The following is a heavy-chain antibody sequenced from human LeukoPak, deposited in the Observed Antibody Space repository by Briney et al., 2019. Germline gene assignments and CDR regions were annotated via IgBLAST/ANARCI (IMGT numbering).Heavy chain of an antibody. CDR1: GFTFSSYW. D-gene: IGHD3-10*01. CDR2: IKQDGSEK. CDR3: ARGFGFGDFYYFDY. J-gene: IGHJ4*02. Sequence: GGSLRLSCAASGFTFSSYWMSWVRQAPGKGLEWVANIKQDGSEKYYVDSVKGRFTMSRDNAKNSLYLQMISLRAEDTAVYYCARGFGFGDFYYFDYWGQGTLVTVSS. V-gene: IGHV3-7*01.